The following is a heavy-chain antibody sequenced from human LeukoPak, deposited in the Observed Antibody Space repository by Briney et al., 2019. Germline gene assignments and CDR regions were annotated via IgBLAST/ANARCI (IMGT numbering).Heavy chain of an antibody. CDR1: GYTFSDYY. Sequence: ASVKVSCKAPGYTFSDYYIHWVRQAPGQGLERMGWINPYSGGTNYAQKFQGRVTMTRDTSIATTYMDLSSLMSDDTAVYYCARGHDNTGYNYFDYWGQGTLVTVSS. V-gene: IGHV1-2*02. J-gene: IGHJ4*02. D-gene: IGHD3-9*01. CDR2: INPYSGGT. CDR3: ARGHDNTGYNYFDY.